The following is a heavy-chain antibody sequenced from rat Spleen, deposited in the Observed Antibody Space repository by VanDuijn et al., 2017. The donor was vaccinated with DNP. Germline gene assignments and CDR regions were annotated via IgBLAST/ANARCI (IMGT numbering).Heavy chain of an antibody. CDR3: AGRPPPTRGPFDY. CDR2: ITKTGDTT. V-gene: IGHV5-31*01. J-gene: IGHJ2*01. CDR1: GFTFNNYW. Sequence: EVQLVETGGGLVQPGRSLKLSCVASGFTFNNYWMTWIRQAPGKGLEWVASITKTGDTTYYSASVKGRFTISRDNAKNTLYLQRDSLRSEDTATYSCAGRPPPTRGPFDYWGQGVTVTVSS. D-gene: IGHD1-4*01.